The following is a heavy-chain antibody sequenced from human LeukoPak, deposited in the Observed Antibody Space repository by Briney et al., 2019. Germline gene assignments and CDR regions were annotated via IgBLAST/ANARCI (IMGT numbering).Heavy chain of an antibody. Sequence: KPGGSLRLSCATSGFTFSSYGFHWVRQAPGKGLEWVAVISNNGGYKHYTDSVKGRFTISRDNAKNSLYLQMNSLRAEDTAVYYCARRRYNWNAIDYWGQGTLVTVSS. CDR1: GFTFSSYG. CDR3: ARRRYNWNAIDY. J-gene: IGHJ4*02. D-gene: IGHD1-20*01. V-gene: IGHV3-33*01. CDR2: ISNNGGYK.